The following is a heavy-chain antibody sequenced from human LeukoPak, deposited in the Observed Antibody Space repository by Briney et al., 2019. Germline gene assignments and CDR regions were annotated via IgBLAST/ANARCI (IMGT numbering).Heavy chain of an antibody. V-gene: IGHV1-46*01. CDR1: GYTFTSYY. D-gene: IGHD2-15*01. CDR3: ARDQEYGSDCSGGSCWSH. Sequence: ASVKVSCKASGYTFTSYYMHWVRQAPGQGLEWMGIINPSGGSTSYAQKFQGRVIMTRDTSTSTVYMELSSLRSEDTAVYYCARDQEYGSDCSGGSCWSHWGQGTLVTVSS. CDR2: INPSGGST. J-gene: IGHJ4*02.